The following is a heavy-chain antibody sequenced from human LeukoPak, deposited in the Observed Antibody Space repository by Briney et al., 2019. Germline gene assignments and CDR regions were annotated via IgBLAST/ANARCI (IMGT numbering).Heavy chain of an antibody. Sequence: SQTLSLTCAISGDSVSSNSVAWNWIRQSPSRGLEWLGRTYYRPKWYSDYAASVKSRISINPDTSKNQFSLQLNSVTPEDTAVYYCARWKGAYSDYWGQGTLVTVSS. V-gene: IGHV6-1*01. CDR2: TYYRPKWYS. J-gene: IGHJ4*02. D-gene: IGHD4/OR15-4a*01. CDR1: GDSVSSNSVA. CDR3: ARWKGAYSDY.